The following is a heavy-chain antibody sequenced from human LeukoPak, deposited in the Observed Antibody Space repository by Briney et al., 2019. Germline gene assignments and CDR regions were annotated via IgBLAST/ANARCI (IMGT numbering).Heavy chain of an antibody. CDR3: ARGPAVGYDSSGYYWGFDP. J-gene: IGHJ5*02. CDR1: GYTFTSYG. D-gene: IGHD3-22*01. CDR2: INPNSGGT. Sequence: ASVKVSCKASGYTFTSYGISWVRQAPGQGLEWMGWINPNSGGTNYAQKFQGRVTMTRDTSISTAYMELSRLRSDDTAVYYCARGPAVGYDSSGYYWGFDPWGQGTLVTVSS. V-gene: IGHV1-2*02.